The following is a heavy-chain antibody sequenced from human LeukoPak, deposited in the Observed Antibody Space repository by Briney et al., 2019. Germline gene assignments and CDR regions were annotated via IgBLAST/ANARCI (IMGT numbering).Heavy chain of an antibody. CDR3: ARVVEGIAAASFD. Sequence: PGGSLRLSCAASGFTFSSYGMHWVRQAPGKGLEWVSSISSSSSYIYYADSVKGRFTISRDNAKNSLYLQMNSLRAEDTAVYYCARVVEGIAAASFDWGQGALVTVSS. CDR1: GFTFSSYG. D-gene: IGHD6-13*01. V-gene: IGHV3-21*01. J-gene: IGHJ4*02. CDR2: ISSSSSYI.